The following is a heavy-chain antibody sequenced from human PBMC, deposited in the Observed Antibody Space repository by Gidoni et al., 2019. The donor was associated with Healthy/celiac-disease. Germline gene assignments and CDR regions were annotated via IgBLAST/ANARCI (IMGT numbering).Heavy chain of an antibody. V-gene: IGHV3-30*03. Sequence: QVQLVESGGGVVQPGRSLRLSCAASGFTFSSYGMHWVRQAPGKGLEWVAVISYDGSNKYYADSVKGRFTISRDNSKNTLYLQMNSLRAEDTAVYYCAADLGYCSGGSCYYYYYGMDVWGQGTTVTVSS. CDR1: GFTFSSYG. J-gene: IGHJ6*02. D-gene: IGHD2-15*01. CDR2: ISYDGSNK. CDR3: AADLGYCSGGSCYYYYYGMDV.